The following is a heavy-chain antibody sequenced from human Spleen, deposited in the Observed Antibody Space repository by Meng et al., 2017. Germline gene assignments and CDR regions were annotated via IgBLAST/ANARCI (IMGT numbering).Heavy chain of an antibody. Sequence: TLSLTCTVSGGSISSGGYYWSWIRHHPGKGLEWLGYIYYTGSPYYNPSLKTRVTMSVDTSKTQFSLNLTSVTAADTAVYYCARGTGYFGDSLNDWGQGTLVTVSS. CDR2: IYYTGSP. J-gene: IGHJ4*02. CDR3: ARGTGYFGDSLND. CDR1: GGSISSGGYY. D-gene: IGHD3-10*01. V-gene: IGHV4-31*03.